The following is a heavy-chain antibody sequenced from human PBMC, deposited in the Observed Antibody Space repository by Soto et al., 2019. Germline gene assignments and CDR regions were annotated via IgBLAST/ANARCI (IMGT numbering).Heavy chain of an antibody. D-gene: IGHD4-17*01. J-gene: IGHJ4*02. V-gene: IGHV1-2*04. CDR2: INPNSGGT. CDR1: GYTFTGYY. Sequence: ASVKVSCQASGYTFTGYYMHWVRQAPGQGLEWMGWINPNSGGTKYAQKFQGWVTMTRDTSISTAYMELSRLRSDDTAVYYCATQRDYGDYGAFDYWGQGTLVTVSS. CDR3: ATQRDYGDYGAFDY.